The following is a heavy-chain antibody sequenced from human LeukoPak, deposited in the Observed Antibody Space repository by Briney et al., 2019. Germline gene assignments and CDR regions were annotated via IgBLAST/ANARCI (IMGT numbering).Heavy chain of an antibody. CDR2: IYSSVST. V-gene: IGHV4-39*01. Sequence: SETLSLTCTVSGGSISSNAYYWAWIRQPPGKGLEWVGSIYSSVSTYYNPSLKSRVTISVDTSKNQFSLRLSSVTAADTALYYCAYSGSYGHLGYWGQGIPVTVSS. D-gene: IGHD1-26*01. CDR3: AYSGSYGHLGY. CDR1: GGSISSNAYY. J-gene: IGHJ4*02.